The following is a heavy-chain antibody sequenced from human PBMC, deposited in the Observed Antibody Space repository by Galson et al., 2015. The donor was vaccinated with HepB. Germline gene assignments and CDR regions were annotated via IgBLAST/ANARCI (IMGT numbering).Heavy chain of an antibody. CDR1: GYSISSGYY. CDR2: IYHSGNT. Sequence: SLTCSVSGYSISSGYYWGWIRQPPGKGLEWIGSIYHSGNTYYNPSLKSRVTISVDRSKNQFSLKLSSVTAADTAVYYCARYYYDSSGYQPFDYWGQGTLVTVSS. D-gene: IGHD3-22*01. J-gene: IGHJ4*02. CDR3: ARYYYDSSGYQPFDY. V-gene: IGHV4-38-2*02.